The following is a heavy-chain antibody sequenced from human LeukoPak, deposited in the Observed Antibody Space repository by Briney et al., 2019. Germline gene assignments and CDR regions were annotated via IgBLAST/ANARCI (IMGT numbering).Heavy chain of an antibody. CDR1: GFTFSSYG. CDR2: IWYDGSDK. D-gene: IGHD5-12*01. J-gene: IGHJ4*02. CDR3: ARDNRGYSGYDPLDY. V-gene: IGHV3-33*01. Sequence: GGSLRLSCAASGFTFSSYGMHWVRQAPGKGLEWVAVIWYDGSDKYYADSVKGRFTISRDNSKNTLYLQMNNLRAEDTAVYYCARDNRGYSGYDPLDYWGQGTLVTVSS.